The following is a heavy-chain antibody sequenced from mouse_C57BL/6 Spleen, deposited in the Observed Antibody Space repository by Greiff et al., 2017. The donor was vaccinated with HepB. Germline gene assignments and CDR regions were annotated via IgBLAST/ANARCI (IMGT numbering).Heavy chain of an antibody. V-gene: IGHV14-1*01. Sequence: VQLQQSGAELVRPGASVKLSCTASGFNIKDYYMHWVKQRPEQGLEWIGRIDPEDGDTEYAPKFQGKATMTADTSSNTAYLQLSSLTSEDTAVYYCTNRYDYDVNWYFDVWGTGTTVTVSS. CDR3: TNRYDYDVNWYFDV. J-gene: IGHJ1*03. D-gene: IGHD2-4*01. CDR1: GFNIKDYY. CDR2: IDPEDGDT.